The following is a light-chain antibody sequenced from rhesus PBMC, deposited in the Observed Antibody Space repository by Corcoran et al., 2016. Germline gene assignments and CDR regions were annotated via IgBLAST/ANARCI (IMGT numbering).Light chain of an antibody. CDR3: LQHNSYPYN. CDR2: AAS. Sequence: DIQMTQSPSSLSASVGDTVTITCRASQGISSYLNWFQQKPGKAPKILIYAASSWESGVPARFCGSGSGTEFTLTISSLQPEDFAAYYCLQHNSYPYNFGQGTKVEI. J-gene: IGKJ2*01. CDR1: QGISSY. V-gene: IGKV1-28*01.